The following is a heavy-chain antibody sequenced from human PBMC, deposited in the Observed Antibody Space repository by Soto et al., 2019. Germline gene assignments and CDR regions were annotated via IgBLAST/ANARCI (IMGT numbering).Heavy chain of an antibody. V-gene: IGHV3-74*01. J-gene: IGHJ3*01. Sequence: EVQLVECGGGLVQPGESLRLSCAASGFTFDYYWMHWVRQAPGKGLVWVSRVHSGGTTTTYADSVKGRFTISRDNARNTVSLQMSSLRAEDTAIYYCARGDRGGFDLWGHGTMVTVSS. D-gene: IGHD3-10*01. CDR1: GFTFDYYW. CDR2: VHSGGTTT. CDR3: ARGDRGGFDL.